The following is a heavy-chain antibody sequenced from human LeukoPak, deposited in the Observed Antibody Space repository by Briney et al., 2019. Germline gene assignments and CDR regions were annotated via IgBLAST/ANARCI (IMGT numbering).Heavy chain of an antibody. CDR2: IYYSGST. CDR1: GGSISSGGYY. J-gene: IGHJ6*02. V-gene: IGHV4-61*08. Sequence: PSETLSLTCTVSGGSISSGGYYWSWIRQPPGKGLEWIGYIYYSGSTNYNPSLKSRVTISVDTSKNQFSLKLSSVTAADTAVYYCARWYGDYPYYYYGMDVWGQGTAVTVSS. D-gene: IGHD4-17*01. CDR3: ARWYGDYPYYYYGMDV.